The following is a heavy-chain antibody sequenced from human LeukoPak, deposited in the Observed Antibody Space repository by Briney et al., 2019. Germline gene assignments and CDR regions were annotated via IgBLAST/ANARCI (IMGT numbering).Heavy chain of an antibody. V-gene: IGHV4-61*02. D-gene: IGHD3-3*01. CDR1: GGSISSGSYY. Sequence: SETLSLTCTVSGGSISSGSYYWSWIRQPAGKRLEWIGRIYTSGSTNYNPSLKSRVTISVDTSKNQFSLKLSSVTAADTAVYYCARDSGITYYDFWSGYYHYYYMDVWGKGTTVTVSS. J-gene: IGHJ6*03. CDR2: IYTSGST. CDR3: ARDSGITYYDFWSGYYHYYYMDV.